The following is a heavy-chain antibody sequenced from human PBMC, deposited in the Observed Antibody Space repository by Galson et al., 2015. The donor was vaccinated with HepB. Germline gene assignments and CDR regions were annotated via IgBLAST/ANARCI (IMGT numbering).Heavy chain of an antibody. CDR1: GFTFSDYY. D-gene: IGHD6-13*01. V-gene: IGHV3-11*06. Sequence: SLRLSCAASGFTFSDYYMSWIRQAPGKGLEWVSYISSSSSYTNYADSVKGRFTIFRDNVKNSLYLQMNSLRAEDTAVYYCARDRRIAAAGTEGFSDYWGQGTLVTVSS. J-gene: IGHJ4*02. CDR3: ARDRRIAAAGTEGFSDY. CDR2: ISSSSSYT.